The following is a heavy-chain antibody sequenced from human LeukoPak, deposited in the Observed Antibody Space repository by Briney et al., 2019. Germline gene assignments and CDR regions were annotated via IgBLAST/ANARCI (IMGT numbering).Heavy chain of an antibody. CDR2: ISGSGGST. J-gene: IGHJ4*02. D-gene: IGHD2-21*02. CDR3: AKDRRPVVTASDY. CDR1: GFTFSSYA. Sequence: GGSLRLSCAASGFTFSSYAMSWVLQAPGKGLEWVSAISGSGGSTYYADSVKGRFTISRDNSKNTLYLQMNSLRAEDTAVYYCAKDRRPVVTASDYWGQGTLVTVSS. V-gene: IGHV3-23*01.